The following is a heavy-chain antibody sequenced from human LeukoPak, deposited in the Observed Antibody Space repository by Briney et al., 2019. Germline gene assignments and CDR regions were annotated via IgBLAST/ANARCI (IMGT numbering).Heavy chain of an antibody. CDR3: ARLWYSSGSSQGWFDP. CDR1: GGTFISYA. D-gene: IGHD6-19*01. J-gene: IGHJ5*02. V-gene: IGHV1-69*13. Sequence: SVNVSCKASGGTFISYAISWVRQAPGQGLEWMGGIIPIFGTANYAQKFQGRVTITADESTSTAYMELSSLRSEDTAVYYCARLWYSSGSSQGWFDPWGQGTLVTVSS. CDR2: IIPIFGTA.